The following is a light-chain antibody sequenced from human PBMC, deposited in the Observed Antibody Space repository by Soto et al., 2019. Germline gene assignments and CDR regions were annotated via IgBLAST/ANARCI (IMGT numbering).Light chain of an antibody. CDR3: QSYDSSLSGWV. CDR2: VNI. CDR1: TSNIGAGYD. J-gene: IGLJ3*02. Sequence: QSVLTQPPSVSGAPGQRVTISCTGSTSNIGAGYDVHWYQQLPGTAPKLLIYVNINRPSGVPDRFSGSKSGTSASLAITGLQAEDEADYYCQSYDSSLSGWVFGGGTTVTVL. V-gene: IGLV1-40*01.